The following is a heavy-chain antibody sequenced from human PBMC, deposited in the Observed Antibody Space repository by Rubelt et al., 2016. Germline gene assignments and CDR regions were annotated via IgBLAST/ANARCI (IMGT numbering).Heavy chain of an antibody. J-gene: IGHJ3*02. CDR1: GFIFSNYA. Sequence: GRSLRLSCAPSGFIFSNYAMHWVRQAPGKGLEWVAIIWYDGSDKYYSDSVKGRFTISRDNSKNTLYLQMNSLRAEDTAVYYCARGIAVTGIYDAFDIWGQGTMVTVSS. V-gene: IGHV3-33*01. D-gene: IGHD6-19*01. CDR3: ARGIAVTGIYDAFDI. CDR2: IWYDGSDK.